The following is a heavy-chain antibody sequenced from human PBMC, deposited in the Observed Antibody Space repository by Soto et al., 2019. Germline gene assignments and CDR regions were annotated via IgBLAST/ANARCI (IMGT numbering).Heavy chain of an antibody. D-gene: IGHD2-2*01. CDR1: GRPITCDY. CDR3: ARCIHCNSTSCFGFPSRWFDP. J-gene: IGHJ5*01. Sequence: SETLSLTCTVSGRPITCDYWGWIRQPPGKALGYIGHIYYNGSTRYNPSLTCRVTISLDTSREQFSLKLTSVTAEDTAVYYCARCIHCNSTSCFGFPSRWFDPCGQGTLVTDSS. V-gene: IGHV4-59*01. CDR2: IYYNGST.